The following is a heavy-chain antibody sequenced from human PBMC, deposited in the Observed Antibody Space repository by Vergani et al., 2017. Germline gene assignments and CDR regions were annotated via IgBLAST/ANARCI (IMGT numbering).Heavy chain of an antibody. D-gene: IGHD3-3*01. CDR1: GFTFSDYY. CDR2: ISSSGSTI. J-gene: IGHJ6*03. CDR3: ARIKRDFWSGYSYYYYYMDV. V-gene: IGHV3-11*01. Sequence: VQLVESGGGLVKPGGSLRLSCAASGFTFSDYYMSWIRQAPGKGLEWVSYISSSGSTIYYADSVKGRFTISRDNAKNSLYLQMNSLRAEDTAVYYCARIKRDFWSGYSYYYYYMDVWGKGTTVTVSS.